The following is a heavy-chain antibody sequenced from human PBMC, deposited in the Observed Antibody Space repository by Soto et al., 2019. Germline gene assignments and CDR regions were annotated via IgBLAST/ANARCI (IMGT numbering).Heavy chain of an antibody. CDR1: GFTFSSYA. CDR3: ARDPARKEYSSWSGVY. D-gene: IGHD6-6*01. J-gene: IGHJ4*02. Sequence: GGSLRLSCAASGFTFSSYAMSWIRQAPGKGLEWVSYISTSSSTIYYADSVKGRFTISRDNAKNTLYLQMNNLREEDTAVYYCARDPARKEYSSWSGVYWGQGTLVTVSS. CDR2: ISTSSSTI. V-gene: IGHV3-48*02.